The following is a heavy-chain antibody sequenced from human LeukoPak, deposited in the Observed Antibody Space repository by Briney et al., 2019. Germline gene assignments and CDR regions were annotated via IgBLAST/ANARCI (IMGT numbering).Heavy chain of an antibody. J-gene: IGHJ4*02. CDR3: SRNMWGAHY. V-gene: IGHV3-7*01. D-gene: IGHD1-26*01. CDR2: IKEDGNER. Sequence: AGSLRLSCAASGFTFSRYTMIWLRQPPGQGLEWLANIKEDGNERNYVDSVKGRFTIFRDNAKNSVYLPINSLTAEDTALYYCSRNMWGAHYWGQGTLVTVSS. CDR1: GFTFSRYT.